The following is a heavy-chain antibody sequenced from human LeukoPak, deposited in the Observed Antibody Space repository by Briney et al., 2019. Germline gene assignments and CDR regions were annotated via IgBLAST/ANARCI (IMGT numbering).Heavy chain of an antibody. CDR2: IYRSGST. V-gene: IGHV4-30-2*01. Sequence: SETLSLTCAVSGGSISSGGYSWSWIRQPPGKGLEWIGYIYRSGSTYYNPSLKSRVTISVDRSKNQFSLKLSSVTAADTAVYYCARNREPITMVRGVIIKHAFDIWGQGTMVTVSS. J-gene: IGHJ3*02. D-gene: IGHD3-10*01. CDR3: ARNREPITMVRGVIIKHAFDI. CDR1: GGSISSGGYS.